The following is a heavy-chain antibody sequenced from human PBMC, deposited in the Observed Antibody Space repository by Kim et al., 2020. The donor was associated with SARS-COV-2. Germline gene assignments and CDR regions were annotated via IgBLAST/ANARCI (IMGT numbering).Heavy chain of an antibody. J-gene: IGHJ4*02. D-gene: IGHD1-26*01. V-gene: IGHV1-8*01. Sequence: AQKFQGRVTMTRNTSISTAYMELSSLRSEDTAVYYCAIREVGATSAGLDYWGQGTLVTVSS. CDR3: AIREVGATSAGLDY.